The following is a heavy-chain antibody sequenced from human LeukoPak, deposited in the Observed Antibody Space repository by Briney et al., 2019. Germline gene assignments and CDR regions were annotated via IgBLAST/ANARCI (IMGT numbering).Heavy chain of an antibody. CDR2: ISSTSSYK. Sequence: GGSLRPSCAASVSTFSNASMNGLRQAPGKGLEWVSSISSTSSYKYYADSLKGRFTISRDNAKNSLYLQMNSLRAEDTAVYYCARDPRDYYDSSGYSQFDYWGQGTLVTVSS. CDR3: ARDPRDYYDSSGYSQFDY. V-gene: IGHV3-21*01. CDR1: VSTFSNAS. D-gene: IGHD3-22*01. J-gene: IGHJ4*02.